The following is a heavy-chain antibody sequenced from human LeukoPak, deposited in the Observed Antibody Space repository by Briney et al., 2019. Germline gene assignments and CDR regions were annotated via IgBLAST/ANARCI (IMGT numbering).Heavy chain of an antibody. CDR3: AKSSYYDSSGYYREYYFDY. CDR1: GFTFSSYA. J-gene: IGHJ4*02. V-gene: IGHV3-23*01. D-gene: IGHD3-22*01. CDR2: ISGSGGST. Sequence: GGSLRLSCAASGFTFSSYAMSWVRQAPGKGLEWVSVISGSGGSTYYADSVKGRFTISRDNSKNTLYLQMNSLRAEDTAVYYCAKSSYYDSSGYYREYYFDYWGQGTLVTVSS.